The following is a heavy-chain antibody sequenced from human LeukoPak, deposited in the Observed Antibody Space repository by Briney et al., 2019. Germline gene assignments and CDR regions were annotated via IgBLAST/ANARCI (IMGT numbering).Heavy chain of an antibody. Sequence: ASVKVSCKASDYTFTNYGVSWVRQAPGQGLEWMGWISAYIGKTYYAQKFQGRVTVTTDTSTSTAYMDLRSLRSDDTAVYYCARTNLDCKNGVCYDYWGQGTPVTVSS. D-gene: IGHD2-8*01. J-gene: IGHJ4*02. CDR2: ISAYIGKT. V-gene: IGHV1-18*01. CDR3: ARTNLDCKNGVCYDY. CDR1: DYTFTNYG.